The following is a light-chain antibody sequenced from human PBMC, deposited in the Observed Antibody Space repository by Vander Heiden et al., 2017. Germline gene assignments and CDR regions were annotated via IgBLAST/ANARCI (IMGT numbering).Light chain of an antibody. CDR3: QQSDSIPYT. Sequence: DIQMTQSPSSLSASVGDRVTITCRASQSTSTYLNWYHQKPGKAPKLLIYAASSLQSGVPSRFSGSGSGTDFTLTISRLQPEDFATYYCQQSDSIPYTFGQGTKMEIK. CDR2: AAS. CDR1: QSTSTY. V-gene: IGKV1-39*01. J-gene: IGKJ2*01.